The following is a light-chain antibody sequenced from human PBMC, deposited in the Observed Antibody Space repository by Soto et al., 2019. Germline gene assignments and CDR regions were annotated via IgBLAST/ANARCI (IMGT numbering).Light chain of an antibody. Sequence: QSALTQPRSVSGSPGQSVAISCTGTTSDVGGYDYVSWHQQHPGKAPELIIFDVSKRPSGVPDRFSGSKSGNTASLTISGLLAEDEADYFCCSYAVDFYGFGSGTKLTVL. CDR1: TSDVGGYDY. V-gene: IGLV2-11*01. J-gene: IGLJ1*01. CDR3: CSYAVDFYG. CDR2: DVS.